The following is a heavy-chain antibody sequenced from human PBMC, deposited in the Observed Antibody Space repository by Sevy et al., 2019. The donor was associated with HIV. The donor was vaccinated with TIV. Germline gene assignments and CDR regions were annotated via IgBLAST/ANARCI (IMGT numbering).Heavy chain of an antibody. CDR3: AGVDPGRPYSGSPLGRFDY. D-gene: IGHD1-26*01. CDR1: GYTFTSYG. V-gene: IGHV1-18*01. Sequence: ASVKVSCKASGYTFTSYGISWVRQAPGQGLEWMGWISAYNGNTNYAQKLQGRVTMTTDTSTSTAYMELRSLRSDDTAVDYWAGVDPGRPYSGSPLGRFDYWGQGTLVTVSS. CDR2: ISAYNGNT. J-gene: IGHJ4*02.